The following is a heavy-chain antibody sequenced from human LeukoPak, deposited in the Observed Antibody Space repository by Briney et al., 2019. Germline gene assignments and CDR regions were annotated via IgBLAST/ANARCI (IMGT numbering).Heavy chain of an antibody. V-gene: IGHV4-4*07. CDR1: GGSISSYY. CDR3: ARRLYYYGSGSYSSFDY. D-gene: IGHD3-10*01. Sequence: PSETLSLTCTVSGGSISSYYWSWIRQPAGKGLEWIGRIYTSGSTNYNPSLKSRVTISVDTSKNQFSLKLSSVTAADTAVYYCARRLYYYGSGSYSSFDYWGQGTLVTVSS. J-gene: IGHJ4*02. CDR2: IYTSGST.